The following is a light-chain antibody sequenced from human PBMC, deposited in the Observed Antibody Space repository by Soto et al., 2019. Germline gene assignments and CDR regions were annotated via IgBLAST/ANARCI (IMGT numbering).Light chain of an antibody. J-gene: IGKJ5*01. V-gene: IGKV3-20*01. CDR1: QGVSTYY. CDR2: GAS. Sequence: EIVLTQSPGTLSLSPGERATLSCRASQGVSTYYLAWYQQKPGQTPRLLIYGASNRATGIPDRFSGSGSGTDFTLTISRLEPEDFAVYYCQQYGSSSITFGQGTRLENK. CDR3: QQYGSSSIT.